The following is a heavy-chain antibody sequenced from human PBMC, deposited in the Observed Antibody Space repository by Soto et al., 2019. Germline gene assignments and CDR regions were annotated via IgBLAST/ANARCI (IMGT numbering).Heavy chain of an antibody. Sequence: ASVKVSCKASGYTFNSYGITWVRQAPGQGLEWMGWIGPYNGNTGYTQKVRDRVTMTTDTSTSTVYMELRSLRSDDTAVFYCARELRITTAGPRPYDYWGQGTLVTVSS. CDR1: GYTFNSYG. D-gene: IGHD6-13*01. J-gene: IGHJ4*02. CDR2: IGPYNGNT. CDR3: ARELRITTAGPRPYDY. V-gene: IGHV1-18*01.